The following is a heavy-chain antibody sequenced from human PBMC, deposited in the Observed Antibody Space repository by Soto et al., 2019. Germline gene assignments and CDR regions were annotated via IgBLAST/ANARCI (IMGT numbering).Heavy chain of an antibody. D-gene: IGHD1-20*01. CDR2: IYYSGST. J-gene: IGHJ4*02. Sequence: PXXTLSLAFTVSGGSISSRSYYWGWIRQPPGKGLEWIGSIYYSGSTYYNPSLKSRVTISVDTSKNQFSLKLSYVTAADTAVYYCARDKITGLFDYWGQGTLVTVSS. CDR1: GGSISSRSYY. CDR3: ARDKITGLFDY. V-gene: IGHV4-39*02.